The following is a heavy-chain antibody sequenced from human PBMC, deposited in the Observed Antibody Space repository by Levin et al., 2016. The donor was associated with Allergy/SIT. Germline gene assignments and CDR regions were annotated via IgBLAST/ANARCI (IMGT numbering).Heavy chain of an antibody. CDR3: ARETRCGIGICYDTGQLDP. CDR1: GFTFSDFV. J-gene: IGHJ5*02. D-gene: IGHD2-2*01. CDR2: ISTNGGET. V-gene: IGHV3-64*01. Sequence: GESLKISCAASGFTFSDFVMHWVRQAPGRGLEYVSSISTNGGETYYPKSVEGRFTISRDNSKNTLYLQMNSLRVEDTAIYHCARETRCGIGICYDTGQLDPWGQGTLVTVSS.